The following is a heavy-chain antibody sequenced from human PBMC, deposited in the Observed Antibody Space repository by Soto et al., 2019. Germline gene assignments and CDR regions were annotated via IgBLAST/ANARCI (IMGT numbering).Heavy chain of an antibody. CDR1: GYTFNGYY. CDR2: INPNSGGT. Sequence: ASVKVSCKASGYTFNGYYMHWVRQAPGQGLEWMGWINPNSGGTNYAQKFQGWVTMTRDTSISTAYMELSRLRSDDTAVYYCARDVGLGNKYYYYYYGMDVWGQGTTVTVSS. CDR3: ARDVGLGNKYYYYYYGMDV. J-gene: IGHJ6*02. D-gene: IGHD3-16*01. V-gene: IGHV1-2*04.